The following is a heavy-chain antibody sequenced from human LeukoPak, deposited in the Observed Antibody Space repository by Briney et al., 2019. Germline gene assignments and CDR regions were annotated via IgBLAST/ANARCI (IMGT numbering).Heavy chain of an antibody. J-gene: IGHJ4*02. Sequence: SETLSLTCAVYGGSFSGYYWSWIRQPPGKGLEWIGEINHSGSTNYNPSLKSRVTMSVDTSKNQFSLKLSSVTAADTAVYYCARAQRASSWAYYFDYWGQGTLVTVSS. CDR1: GGSFSGYY. CDR2: INHSGST. D-gene: IGHD6-13*01. CDR3: ARAQRASSWAYYFDY. V-gene: IGHV4-34*01.